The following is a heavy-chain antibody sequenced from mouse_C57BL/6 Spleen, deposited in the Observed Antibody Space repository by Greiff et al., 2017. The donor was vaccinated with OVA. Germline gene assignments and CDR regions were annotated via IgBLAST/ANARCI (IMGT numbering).Heavy chain of an antibody. V-gene: IGHV5-17*01. D-gene: IGHD2-5*01. Sequence: EVHLVESGGGLVKPGGSLKLSCAASGFTFSDYGMHWVRQAPEKGLEWVAYISSGSSTIYYADTVKGRFTISRDNAKNTLFLQMTSLRSEDTAMYYCARVGSNPFAYWGQGTLVTVSA. CDR1: GFTFSDYG. CDR3: ARVGSNPFAY. J-gene: IGHJ3*01. CDR2: ISSGSSTI.